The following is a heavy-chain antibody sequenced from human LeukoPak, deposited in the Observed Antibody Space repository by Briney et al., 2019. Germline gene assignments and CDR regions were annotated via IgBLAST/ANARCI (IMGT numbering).Heavy chain of an antibody. V-gene: IGHV1-69*08. CDR1: GGTFLSHT. CDR3: TRVNLRGSNYNWFDP. D-gene: IGHD3-10*01. Sequence: SVKVSCKTSGGTFLSHTFSWVRQAPGHGLEWIGKITPVVETAKYAQTFQGRVSIYTDRDTTTVYMDLSGLRPDDTADYYCTRVNLRGSNYNWFDPWGQGTRVIVSS. CDR2: ITPVVETA. J-gene: IGHJ5*02.